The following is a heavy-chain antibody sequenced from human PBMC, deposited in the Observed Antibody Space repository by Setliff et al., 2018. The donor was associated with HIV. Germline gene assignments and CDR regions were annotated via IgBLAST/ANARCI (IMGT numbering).Heavy chain of an antibody. CDR2: FYTSGNI. J-gene: IGHJ5*02. CDR1: GGSVSSDKFY. Sequence: PSETLSLTCSVSGGSVSSDKFYWTWIRQPAGKGLEWIGHFYTSGNIHYSPSLKSRVTISMDTSKNRLFLNLTSVTAADTAVYYCARDLLWFGEFGIVRCFDPWGQGALVTVSS. D-gene: IGHD3-10*01. CDR3: ARDLLWFGEFGIVRCFDP. V-gene: IGHV4-61*09.